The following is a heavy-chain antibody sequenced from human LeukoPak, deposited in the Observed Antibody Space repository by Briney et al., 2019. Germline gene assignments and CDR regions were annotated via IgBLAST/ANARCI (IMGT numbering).Heavy chain of an antibody. V-gene: IGHV1-2*02. D-gene: IGHD1-26*01. Sequence: GASVKVSCKASGYTFTGYYMHWVRQAPGQGLEWMGWINPNSGGTNYAQKFQGRVTMTRDTSISTAYMELSRLRSDDTAVYYCARGGRIVGATIHYYYYYMDVWGKGTTVTVSS. CDR2: INPNSGGT. CDR3: ARGGRIVGATIHYYYYYMDV. CDR1: GYTFTGYY. J-gene: IGHJ6*03.